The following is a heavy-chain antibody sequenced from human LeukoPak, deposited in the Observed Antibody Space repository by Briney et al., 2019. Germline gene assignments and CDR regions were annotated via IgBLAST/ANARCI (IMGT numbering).Heavy chain of an antibody. CDR3: AGVVTGDWFDP. V-gene: IGHV1-24*01. Sequence: ASVKVSCKASGYTFTGYYMHWVRQAPGKGLEWMGGFDPEDGETIYAQKFQGRVTMTEDTSTDTAYMELSSLRSGDTAVYYCAGVVTGDWFDPWGQGTLVTVSS. CDR1: GYTFTGYY. D-gene: IGHD2-21*02. CDR2: FDPEDGET. J-gene: IGHJ5*02.